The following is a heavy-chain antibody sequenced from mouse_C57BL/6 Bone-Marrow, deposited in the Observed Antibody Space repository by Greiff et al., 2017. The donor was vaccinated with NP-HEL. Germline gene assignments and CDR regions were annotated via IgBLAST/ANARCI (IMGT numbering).Heavy chain of an antibody. CDR1: GYEFSNYW. V-gene: IGHV1-80*01. Sequence: QVQLQQSGAELVKPGASVKISCKASGYEFSNYWMNWVKQRPGKGLEWIGQIYPGDGDTHYNGQFQDKATLTADKSTSTAYMQLRRLTSADSAVYFCARGAYWGQGTLVTVSA. CDR3: ARGAY. J-gene: IGHJ3*01. CDR2: IYPGDGDT.